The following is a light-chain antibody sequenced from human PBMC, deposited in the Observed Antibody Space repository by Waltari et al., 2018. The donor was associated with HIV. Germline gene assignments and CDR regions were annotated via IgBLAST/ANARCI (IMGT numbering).Light chain of an antibody. J-gene: IGLJ2*01. CDR1: SGSIAGHY. CDR3: QSYATRALMV. V-gene: IGLV6-57*01. CDR2: EKN. Sequence: FMLTQPHSVSASPGKTVTIPCTRSSGSIAGHYVQWYQQRPGSSPITVIYEKNERPSGVPDRFSGSIDNSSNSASLTISGLKTDDEADYYCQSYATRALMVFGGGTKLTVL.